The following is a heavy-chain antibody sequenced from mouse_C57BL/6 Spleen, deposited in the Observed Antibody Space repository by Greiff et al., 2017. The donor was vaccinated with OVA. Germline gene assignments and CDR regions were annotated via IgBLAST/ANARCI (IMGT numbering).Heavy chain of an antibody. CDR3: AIPYTAYAMDY. Sequence: QVQLQQSGAELVKPGASVKISCKASGYAFSSYWMNWVKQRPGKGLEWIGQIYPGDGDTNYNGKFKGKATLTADKSSSTAYMQLSSLTSEDSAVYFCAIPYTAYAMDYWGQGTSVTVSS. CDR2: IYPGDGDT. V-gene: IGHV1-80*01. J-gene: IGHJ4*01. D-gene: IGHD2-12*01. CDR1: GYAFSSYW.